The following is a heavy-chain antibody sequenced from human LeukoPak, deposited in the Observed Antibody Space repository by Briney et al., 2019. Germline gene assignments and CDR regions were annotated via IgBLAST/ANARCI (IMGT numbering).Heavy chain of an antibody. CDR3: ARDREYSSGWPDLNWFDP. D-gene: IGHD6-19*01. CDR1: GVSISSGSNY. V-gene: IGHV4-39*07. Sequence: TSETLSLTCSVSGVSISSGSNYWGWIRQPPGKTLEWIGSIYSSGSTYYNPSLKSRVIILIDTAKNHFSLNLSSVTAADTAVYYCARDREYSSGWPDLNWFDPWGQGTLVTVSS. CDR2: IYSSGST. J-gene: IGHJ5*02.